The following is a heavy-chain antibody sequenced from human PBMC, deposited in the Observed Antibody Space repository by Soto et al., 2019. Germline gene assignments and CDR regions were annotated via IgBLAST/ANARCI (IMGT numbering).Heavy chain of an antibody. D-gene: IGHD1-26*01. V-gene: IGHV1-46*01. J-gene: IGHJ2*01. CDR1: GYTFTSYY. Sequence: QVQLVQSGAEVKKPGASVKVSCKASGYTFTSYYMHWVRQAPGQGLEWMGMINPSGTGTSYAQKFQGRVTMTSDKSTSTVYMELSSLRSEDTAVYYCARAPGVGYWYFDLWGRGTLVTVSS. CDR3: ARAPGVGYWYFDL. CDR2: INPSGTGT.